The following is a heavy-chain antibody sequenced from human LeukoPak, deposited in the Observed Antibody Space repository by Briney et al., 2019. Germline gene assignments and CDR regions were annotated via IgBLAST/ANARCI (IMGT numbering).Heavy chain of an antibody. CDR1: GYTFTSYD. Sequence: ASVKVSCKASGYTFTSYDINWVRQATGQGLEWMGWMNPNSGNTGYAQKFQGRVTMTRNTSISTAYMELSSLRSEDTAVYYCARGGDCSSTSCYDAFDIWGQGTMVTVSS. J-gene: IGHJ3*02. CDR2: MNPNSGNT. CDR3: ARGGDCSSTSCYDAFDI. V-gene: IGHV1-8*01. D-gene: IGHD2-2*01.